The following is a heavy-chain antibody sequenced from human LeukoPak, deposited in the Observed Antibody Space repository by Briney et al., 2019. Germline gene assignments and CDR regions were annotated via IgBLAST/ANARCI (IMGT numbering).Heavy chain of an antibody. D-gene: IGHD1-26*01. CDR3: ARDYSGSYPLFDY. J-gene: IGHJ4*02. CDR1: GFTVSNNY. Sequence: GSLRLSCAASGFTVSNNYMSWVRQAPGKGLEWVSSISSSSSYIYYADSVKGRFTISRDNAKNSLYLQMNSLRAEDTAVYYCARDYSGSYPLFDYWGQGTLVTVSS. V-gene: IGHV3-21*01. CDR2: ISSSSSYI.